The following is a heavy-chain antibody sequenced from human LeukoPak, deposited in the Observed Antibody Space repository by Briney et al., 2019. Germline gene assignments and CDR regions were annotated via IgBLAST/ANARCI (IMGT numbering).Heavy chain of an antibody. CDR1: GYTFTSYG. Sequence: GASVKVSCKASGYTFTSYGISWVRQAPGQGLEWMGWISAYNGNTNYEQNLQGRVTMTTDTSTNTAYMELRSLRSDDTAMYYCARSVAGGYSYGLGSRAGETLYYYYYMDVWGKGTTVTVSS. D-gene: IGHD5-18*01. CDR2: ISAYNGNT. V-gene: IGHV1-18*01. CDR3: ARSVAGGYSYGLGSRAGETLYYYYYMDV. J-gene: IGHJ6*03.